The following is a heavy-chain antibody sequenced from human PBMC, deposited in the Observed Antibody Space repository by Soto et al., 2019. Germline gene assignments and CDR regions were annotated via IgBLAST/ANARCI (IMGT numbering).Heavy chain of an antibody. CDR2: MNPNSGNT. J-gene: IGHJ6*04. V-gene: IGHV1-8*01. Sequence: ASVKVSCKASGYTFTSYDINWVRQATGQGLEWMGWMNPNSGNTGYAQKFQGRVTMTRNTSISTAYMELSSLRSEDTAVYYCARGHVEGLPSYCYCCMHVWGTVPTGTVFS. CDR1: GYTFTSYD. CDR3: ARGHVEGLPSYCYCCMHV. D-gene: IGHD4-17*01.